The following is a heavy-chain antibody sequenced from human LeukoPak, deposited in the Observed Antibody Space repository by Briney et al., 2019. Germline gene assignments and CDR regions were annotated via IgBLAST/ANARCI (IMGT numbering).Heavy chain of an antibody. CDR3: AKVASTYDILTGATDG. CDR1: GFTFADYA. V-gene: IGHV3-9*01. CDR2: ISWNSGRV. D-gene: IGHD3-9*01. J-gene: IGHJ4*02. Sequence: GRSLRLSCAGSGFTFADYAMHWVRQAPGRGLEWVSSISWNSGRVAYADSVKGRFTISRDNAKKSLYLQMKSLRGDDTGFYYCAKVASTYDILTGATDGWGQGILVTVSS.